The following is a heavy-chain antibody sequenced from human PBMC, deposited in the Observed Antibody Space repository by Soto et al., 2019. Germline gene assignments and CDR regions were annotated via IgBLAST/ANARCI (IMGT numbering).Heavy chain of an antibody. CDR3: VTDVGYNYGPIPY. CDR2: ISSSSSTI. Sequence: EVQLVESGGGLVQPGGSLRLSCAASGFTFSSYSMNWVRQAPGKGLEWVSYISSSSSTIYYADDVKGRFTISRDNAKNSVYLQMNRLIGEETAVGYCVTDVGYNYGPIPYWGQVTLGTVAS. V-gene: IGHV3-48*01. D-gene: IGHD5-18*01. CDR1: GFTFSSYS. J-gene: IGHJ4*02.